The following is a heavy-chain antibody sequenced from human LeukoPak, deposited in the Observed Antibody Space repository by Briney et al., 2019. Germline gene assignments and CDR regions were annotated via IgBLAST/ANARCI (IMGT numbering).Heavy chain of an antibody. J-gene: IGHJ3*02. CDR3: ARDSGSHAFDI. D-gene: IGHD1-26*01. CDR1: GYTFTSYY. V-gene: IGHV1-46*01. Sequence: GASVTVSCTASGYTFTSYYMHWVRQAPGQGLEWMGIINPSGGSTSYAQKFQGRVTMTRDTSTSTVYMELSSLRSEDTAVYYCARDSGSHAFDIWGQGTMVTVSS. CDR2: INPSGGST.